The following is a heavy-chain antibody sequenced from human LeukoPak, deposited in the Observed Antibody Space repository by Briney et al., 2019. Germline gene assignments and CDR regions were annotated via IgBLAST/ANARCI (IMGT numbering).Heavy chain of an antibody. V-gene: IGHV4-4*07. J-gene: IGHJ4*02. D-gene: IGHD3-3*01. Sequence: SQTLSLACTVSGGSISSYSWSWIRQPAGKGLEWIGRIYTSGSTNYNPSLKSRVTMSVDTSKNQFSLKLSSVTAADTAVYYCARARAGHDFWSGVYYFDYWGQGTLVTVSS. CDR1: GGSISSYS. CDR2: IYTSGST. CDR3: ARARAGHDFWSGVYYFDY.